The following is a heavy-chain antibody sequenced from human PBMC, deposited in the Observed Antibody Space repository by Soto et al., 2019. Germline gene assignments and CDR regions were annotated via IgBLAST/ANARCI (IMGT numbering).Heavy chain of an antibody. CDR1: GGTFSSYA. CDR3: ASITLITFGGVIVSDYYYYGMDV. Sequence: SVKVSCKASGGTFSSYAISWVRQAPGQGLEWMGGIIPIFGTANYAQKFQGRVTITADESTSTAYMELSSLRSEDTAVYYCASITLITFGGVIVSDYYYYGMDVWGQGTTVTVSS. J-gene: IGHJ6*02. CDR2: IIPIFGTA. D-gene: IGHD3-16*02. V-gene: IGHV1-69*13.